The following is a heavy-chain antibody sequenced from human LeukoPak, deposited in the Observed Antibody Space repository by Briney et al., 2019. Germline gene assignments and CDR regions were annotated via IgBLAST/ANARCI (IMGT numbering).Heavy chain of an antibody. D-gene: IGHD3-10*01. V-gene: IGHV3-23*01. CDR2: MSGSGGYI. CDR3: AKENGRGSSYYYYYMDV. CDR1: GFTFNDYA. J-gene: IGHJ6*03. Sequence: PGGSLRLSCAASGFTFNDYAMSWVRQAPGKGLEWVSAMSGSGGYIYTADSVKGRFTISRDNSKNTLYLQMNSLRAEDTALYYCAKENGRGSSYYYYYMDVWGKGTTVTVS.